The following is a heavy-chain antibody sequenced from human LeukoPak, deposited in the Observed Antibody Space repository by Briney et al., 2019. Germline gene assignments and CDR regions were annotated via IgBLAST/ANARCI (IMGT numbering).Heavy chain of an antibody. CDR3: ARDKKGFGSYDTFDI. J-gene: IGHJ3*02. V-gene: IGHV4-61*08. CDR1: GGSISSGGYS. D-gene: IGHD3-10*01. Sequence: PSETLSLTCAVSGGSISSGGYSWSWIRQPPGKGLEWIGYIYYSGSTNYNPSLKSRVTISVDTSKNQFSLKLSSVTAADTAVYYCARDKKGFGSYDTFDIWGQGTMVTVSS. CDR2: IYYSGST.